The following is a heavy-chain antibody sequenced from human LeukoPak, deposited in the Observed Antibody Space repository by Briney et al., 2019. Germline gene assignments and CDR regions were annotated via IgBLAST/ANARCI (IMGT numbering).Heavy chain of an antibody. D-gene: IGHD5-18*01. J-gene: IGHJ4*02. CDR3: ARGGYTFGYDDY. V-gene: IGHV3-48*03. CDR1: GFTFSSYE. CDR2: ISSSGNTI. Sequence: GGSLRLSCAASGFTFSSYEMNWVRQAPGKGLQWVSYISSSGNTIYYADSVKGRFTISRDNAKNSLYLQMNSLRAEDTAVYYCARGGYTFGYDDYWGQGTLVTVSS.